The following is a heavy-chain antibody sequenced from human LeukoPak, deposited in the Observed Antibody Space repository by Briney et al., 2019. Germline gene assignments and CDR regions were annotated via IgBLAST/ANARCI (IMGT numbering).Heavy chain of an antibody. CDR3: ARDLQPQLPGGGYYYGMDV. CDR2: IWYDGSNK. J-gene: IGHJ6*02. CDR1: GFTFSSYG. D-gene: IGHD2-2*01. V-gene: IGHV3-33*01. Sequence: GGSLRLSCAASGFTFSSYGMHWVRQAPRKGLEWVAVIWYDGSNKYYEDSVKGRFTISRDHPKNTLYLQMNSLRAEDTAVYYCARDLQPQLPGGGYYYGMDVWGQGTTVTVSS.